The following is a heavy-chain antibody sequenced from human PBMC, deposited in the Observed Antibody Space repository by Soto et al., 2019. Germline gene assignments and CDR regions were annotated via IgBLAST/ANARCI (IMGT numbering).Heavy chain of an antibody. D-gene: IGHD6-13*01. Sequence: PGESLKISCKGSGYSFTSYWIGWVRQMPGKGLEWMGIIYPGDSDTRYSPSFQGQVTISADKSISTAYLQWSSLKASDTAMYYCARQGSLVTPYYYYYGMDVWGQGTTVTVSS. CDR2: IYPGDSDT. CDR3: ARQGSLVTPYYYYYGMDV. J-gene: IGHJ6*02. CDR1: GYSFTSYW. V-gene: IGHV5-51*01.